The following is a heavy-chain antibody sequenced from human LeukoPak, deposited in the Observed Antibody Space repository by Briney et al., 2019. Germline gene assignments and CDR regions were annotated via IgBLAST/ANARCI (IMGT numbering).Heavy chain of an antibody. CDR2: IGTKAKNYAT. CDR3: ARGQYTSDWYYFDY. D-gene: IGHD6-19*01. J-gene: IGHJ4*02. Sequence: GGSLRLSCAASGFSFSGSDVHWVRQASGKGLEWVGRIGTKAKNYATEYVASVKGRFIISRDDSENTAYLQMNSLRAEDTAVYYCARGQYTSDWYYFDYWGQGTLVTVSS. CDR1: GFSFSGSD. V-gene: IGHV3-73*01.